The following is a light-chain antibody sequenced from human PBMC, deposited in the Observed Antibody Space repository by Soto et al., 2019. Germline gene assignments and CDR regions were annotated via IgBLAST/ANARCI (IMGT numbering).Light chain of an antibody. Sequence: DIQMTQSPSALSASVGDRVTITCRASQSIKTWLAWYQRKPGRAPNLLIYDASSLQSGVPSRFSGSGSGTEFTLTISSLQPDDSATYYCQQYNHYSGLTFGGGTKVEIK. CDR2: DAS. CDR3: QQYNHYSGLT. V-gene: IGKV1-5*01. CDR1: QSIKTW. J-gene: IGKJ4*01.